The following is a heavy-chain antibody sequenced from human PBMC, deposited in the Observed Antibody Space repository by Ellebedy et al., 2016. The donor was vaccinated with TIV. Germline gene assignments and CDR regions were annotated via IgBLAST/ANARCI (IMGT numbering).Heavy chain of an antibody. V-gene: IGHV3-30*04. J-gene: IGHJ4*02. CDR2: TSDDEVNK. CDR1: GFTFISHA. Sequence: PGGSLRLSCAASGFTFISHAMHWVRQAPGKGLEWVAVTSDDEVNKYYADSVKGRFTISRDNSKNTLSLQMNSLRAEDTAVYYCASAAKATVGAIDYWGQGTLVTVSS. D-gene: IGHD1-26*01. CDR3: ASAAKATVGAIDY.